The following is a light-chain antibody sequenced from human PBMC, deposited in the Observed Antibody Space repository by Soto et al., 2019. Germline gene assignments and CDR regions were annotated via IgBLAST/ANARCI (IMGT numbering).Light chain of an antibody. V-gene: IGLV2-14*01. J-gene: IGLJ1*01. Sequence: QSAVTQPASVSGSPGQSITISCTGSSSDVGYYNYVSWYQHHPGKAPKLLIFEISRRPSWTSSRFSGSRSGYTASLTISGLQAEDEADYYCASYTSSGTDVFGTGTKVTVL. CDR1: SSDVGYYNY. CDR3: ASYTSSGTDV. CDR2: EIS.